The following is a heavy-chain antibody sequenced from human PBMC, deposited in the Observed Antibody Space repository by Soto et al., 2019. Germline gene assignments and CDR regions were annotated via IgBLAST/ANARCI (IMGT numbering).Heavy chain of an antibody. Sequence: PGGSLRLSCAASGFTFSSYSMNWVRQAPGKGREWVSSISSSSSYIYYADSVKGRFTISRDNAKNSLYLQMNSLRAEDTAVYYCARGPRGTVTTDYYYGMDVWGQGTTVTVSS. CDR2: ISSSSSYI. V-gene: IGHV3-21*01. CDR1: GFTFSSYS. CDR3: ARGPRGTVTTDYYYGMDV. D-gene: IGHD4-17*01. J-gene: IGHJ6*02.